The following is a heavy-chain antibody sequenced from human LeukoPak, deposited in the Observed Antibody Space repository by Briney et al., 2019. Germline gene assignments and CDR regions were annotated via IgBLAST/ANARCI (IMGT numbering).Heavy chain of an antibody. V-gene: IGHV3-21*01. Sequence: GGSLRLSCLASGFTFETYNINWVRQAPGKGLEWVSSISSSSSYIYYADSVKGRFTISRDNAKNSLYLQMNSLRAEDTAVYYCARDSSSWYDAIGYYYYYYMDVWGKGTTVTVSS. CDR1: GFTFETYN. J-gene: IGHJ6*03. CDR3: ARDSSSWYDAIGYYYYYYMDV. CDR2: ISSSSSYI. D-gene: IGHD6-13*01.